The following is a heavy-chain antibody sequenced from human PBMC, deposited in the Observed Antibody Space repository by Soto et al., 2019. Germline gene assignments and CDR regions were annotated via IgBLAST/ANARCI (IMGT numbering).Heavy chain of an antibody. V-gene: IGHV1-46*01. CDR2: INPSGGST. J-gene: IGHJ4*02. CDR3: ARDVVWAGTGPPSLHY. CDR1: GYTFTSYY. D-gene: IGHD6-19*01. Sequence: ASVKVSCKASGYTFTSYYMHWVRQAPGQGLEWMGIINPSGGSTSYAQKFQGRVTMTRDTSTSTVYMELSSLRSEDTAVYYCARDVVWAGTGPPSLHYWGQGTLVTVSS.